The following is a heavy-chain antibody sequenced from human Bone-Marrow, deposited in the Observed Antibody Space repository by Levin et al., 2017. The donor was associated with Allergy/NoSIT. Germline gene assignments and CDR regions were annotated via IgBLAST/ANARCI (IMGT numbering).Heavy chain of an antibody. CDR3: AKETGGSGWYTVDY. CDR2: IRPSGDTT. V-gene: IGHV3-23*01. D-gene: IGHD6-13*01. J-gene: IGHJ4*02. CDR1: GFTFSSSA. Sequence: AASVKVSCAASGFTFSSSAMDWVRLAPGEGLQWVSAIRPSGDTTYYAESVKGRFTISRDNSRNTVYLQMNHLRVEDTAKYYCAKETGGSGWYTVDYWGRGTLVTVS.